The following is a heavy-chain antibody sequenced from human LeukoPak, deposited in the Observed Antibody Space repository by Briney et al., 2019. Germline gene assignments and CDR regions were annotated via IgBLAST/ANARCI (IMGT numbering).Heavy chain of an antibody. CDR2: INPNGGGT. Sequence: ASVKASCKASGYTFTGYYMHWVRQAPGQGLEWMGWINPNGGGTTYAQKFQGRVTLTRDTSISTAYMEVNRLESDDTAVYYCARENNSGWYRKAAFDYWGQGTLVTVTS. V-gene: IGHV1-2*02. D-gene: IGHD6-19*01. CDR1: GYTFTGYY. CDR3: ARENNSGWYRKAAFDY. J-gene: IGHJ4*02.